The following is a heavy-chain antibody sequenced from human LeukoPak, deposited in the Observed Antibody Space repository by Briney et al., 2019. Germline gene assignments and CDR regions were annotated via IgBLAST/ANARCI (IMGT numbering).Heavy chain of an antibody. D-gene: IGHD3-3*02. CDR3: IAHFPYFYGFDV. CDR2: IKSEGEGATT. CDR1: GFTIGTAW. Sequence: KPGGSLRLSCVSSGFTIGTAWMSWVRQAPGKGLEWLGHIKSEGEGATTDYAAPAKGRFAISRDDSKNMIYLQMSSLKIDYTAIYYCIAHFPYFYGFDVWGKGTTVTVSS. V-gene: IGHV3-15*01. J-gene: IGHJ6*04.